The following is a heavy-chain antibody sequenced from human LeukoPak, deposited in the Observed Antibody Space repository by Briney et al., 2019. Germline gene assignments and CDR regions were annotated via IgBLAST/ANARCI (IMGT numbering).Heavy chain of an antibody. CDR3: ARARDLERVWDY. CDR1: GYTFTGYY. J-gene: IGHJ4*02. CDR2: INPNSGGT. V-gene: IGHV1-2*02. D-gene: IGHD1-1*01. Sequence: ASVKVSCKASGYTFTGYYMHWVRQAPGQGLEWMGWINPNSGGTNYAQKFQGRVTMTRDTSISTAYMELSRLRSDDQAVYYCARARDLERVWDYWGKGTLVTVSS.